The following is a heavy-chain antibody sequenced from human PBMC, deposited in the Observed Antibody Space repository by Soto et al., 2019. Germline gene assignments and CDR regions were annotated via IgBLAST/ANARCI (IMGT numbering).Heavy chain of an antibody. CDR3: ASSGDCSGGSCYY. J-gene: IGHJ4*02. CDR2: ISSSSSTI. D-gene: IGHD2-15*01. Sequence: GGSLRLSCAASGFTFSSYSMNWVRQAPGKGLEWVSYISSSSSTIYYADSVKGRFTISRDNAKNSLYLQMNSLRAEDTAVYYCASSGDCSGGSCYYWGQGTLVTVSS. CDR1: GFTFSSYS. V-gene: IGHV3-48*01.